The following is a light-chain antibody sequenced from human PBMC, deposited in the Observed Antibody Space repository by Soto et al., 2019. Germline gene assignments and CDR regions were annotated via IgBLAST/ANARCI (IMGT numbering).Light chain of an antibody. CDR1: SSDVGGYNY. CDR3: SSYTSSSTLDV. J-gene: IGLJ1*01. Sequence: ALTQPASVSGSPGQSITISCTGTSSDVGGYNYVSWYQQHPGKAPKLMIYEVSNRPSGVSNRFSGSKSGNTASLTISGLQAEDEADYYCSSYTSSSTLDVFGTGTKVTVL. V-gene: IGLV2-14*01. CDR2: EVS.